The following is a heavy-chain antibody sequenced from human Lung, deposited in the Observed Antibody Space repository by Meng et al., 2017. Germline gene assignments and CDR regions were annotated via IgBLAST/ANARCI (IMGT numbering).Heavy chain of an antibody. V-gene: IGHV3-74*01. CDR1: GFTFTDHG. CDR3: TNDRLNH. D-gene: IGHD1-1*01. Sequence: VQLVESGGRLVPAGGSLRLSCAGSGFTFTDHGMHWVRQGPGKGLVWVSRINRDGTKPTYADSVKGRFTISRDNAKNTLYLQMNNLRAEDTAFYYCTNDRLNHWGQGALVTVSS. CDR2: INRDGTKP. J-gene: IGHJ1*01.